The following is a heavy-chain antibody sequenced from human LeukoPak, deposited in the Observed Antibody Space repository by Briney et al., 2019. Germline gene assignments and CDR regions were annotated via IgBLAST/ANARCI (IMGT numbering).Heavy chain of an antibody. CDR3: AREGYYGSGSPPSLYFDY. J-gene: IGHJ4*02. V-gene: IGHV3-30*03. CDR1: GFTFSIYH. D-gene: IGHD3-10*01. CDR2: TSSDLNVK. Sequence: GGSLRLSCTASGFTFSIYHMNWVRQAPGKGLEWVAVTSSDLNVKLYADSVKGRFTISRDNSRSTLYLQMNSLRPEDTAIYYCAREGYYGSGSPPSLYFDYWGQGTLVTVSS.